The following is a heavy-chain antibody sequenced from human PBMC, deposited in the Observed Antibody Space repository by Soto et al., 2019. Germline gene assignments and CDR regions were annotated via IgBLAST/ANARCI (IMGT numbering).Heavy chain of an antibody. Sequence: GGSLRLSCAASGFTVNRNYMSCVRQAPGKGLEWVSIIYSGGTTYYADSVKGRFAISRDNSKNTLFLQMNSLSAEDTAVYYCASAPLFGEYFQPWGQGTLVTVSS. CDR3: ASAPLFGEYFQP. V-gene: IGHV3-53*01. CDR1: GFTVNRNY. J-gene: IGHJ1*01. D-gene: IGHD2-21*01. CDR2: IYSGGTT.